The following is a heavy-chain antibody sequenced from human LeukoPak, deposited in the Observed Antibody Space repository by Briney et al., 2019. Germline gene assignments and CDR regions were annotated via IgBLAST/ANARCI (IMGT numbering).Heavy chain of an antibody. Sequence: SETLSLTCAVYGGSFSGYYWSWIRQPPGKGLEWIGEINHSGSTNYNPPLKSRVTISVDTSKNQFSLKLSSVTAADTAVYYCARYSGYDSTFDYWGQGTLVTVSS. D-gene: IGHD5-12*01. J-gene: IGHJ4*02. CDR1: GGSFSGYY. CDR2: INHSGST. CDR3: ARYSGYDSTFDY. V-gene: IGHV4-34*01.